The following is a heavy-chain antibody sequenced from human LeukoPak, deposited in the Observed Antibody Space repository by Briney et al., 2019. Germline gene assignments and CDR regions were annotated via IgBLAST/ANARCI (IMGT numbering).Heavy chain of an antibody. CDR2: IYYSGST. CDR1: GGSISSHY. D-gene: IGHD4-11*01. V-gene: IGHV4-59*11. J-gene: IGHJ4*02. CDR3: ARSGPVTMRPEYYFDY. Sequence: PSETLSLTCIVSGGSISSHYWSWIRQPPGKGLEWIGYIYYSGSTNYNPSLKSRVTISVDTSKNQFSLKLSSVTAADTAVYYCARSGPVTMRPEYYFDYWGQGTLVTVSS.